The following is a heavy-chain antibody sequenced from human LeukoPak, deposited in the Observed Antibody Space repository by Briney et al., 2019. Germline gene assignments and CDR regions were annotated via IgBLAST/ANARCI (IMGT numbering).Heavy chain of an antibody. J-gene: IGHJ4*02. Sequence: PGGSLRISCAASGFTFRTYAMSWVRQAPGKGLEWVSGISGSGGSTYYADSVKGRFTISRDNSKNTLYLQMNSLRAEDTAVYYCAKEGDFYDILTDYWGQGTLVTVSS. D-gene: IGHD3-9*01. V-gene: IGHV3-23*01. CDR3: AKEGDFYDILTDY. CDR1: GFTFRTYA. CDR2: ISGSGGST.